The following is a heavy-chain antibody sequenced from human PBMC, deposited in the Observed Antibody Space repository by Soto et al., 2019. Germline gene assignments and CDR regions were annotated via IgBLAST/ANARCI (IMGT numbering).Heavy chain of an antibody. CDR1: GFTFSDYY. J-gene: IGHJ3*02. CDR2: ISSSSSYT. D-gene: IGHD2-2*01. Sequence: QVQLVESGGGLVKPGGSLRLSCAASGFTFSDYYMSWIRQAPGKGLEWVSYISSSSSYTNYADSVKGRFTISRDNAKNSLYLQMNSLRAEDTAVYYCARLIVVVPAADDAFDIWGQGTMVTVSS. CDR3: ARLIVVVPAADDAFDI. V-gene: IGHV3-11*05.